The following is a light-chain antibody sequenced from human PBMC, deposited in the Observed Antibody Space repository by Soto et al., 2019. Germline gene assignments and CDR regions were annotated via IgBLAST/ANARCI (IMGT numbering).Light chain of an antibody. V-gene: IGKV1-33*01. CDR3: QQYFDAPLT. Sequence: DIRMTQSPSPLSASVGDRVTITCQATQVIGTYLNWYQQKPGKAPKLLIYEASNLETGVPSRFSGSGSGTEFTFTIISLQPEDVATYYCQQYFDAPLTFGGGT. CDR2: EAS. J-gene: IGKJ4*01. CDR1: QVIGTY.